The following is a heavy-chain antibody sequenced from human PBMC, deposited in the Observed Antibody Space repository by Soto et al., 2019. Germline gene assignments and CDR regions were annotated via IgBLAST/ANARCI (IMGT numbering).Heavy chain of an antibody. CDR1: GFTFNNYG. D-gene: IGHD1-7*01. V-gene: IGHV3-33*01. Sequence: QVQLVESGGGVVQPGRSLRLSCAASGFTFNNYGMHWVRQAPAKGLEWGAVIWYDGSYKYNADSVKGRFTISRDTSKNTLYLQMNSLRGEDTAVYHCARGNWNYGYFDYWGQGTLVTVSS. CDR3: ARGNWNYGYFDY. CDR2: IWYDGSYK. J-gene: IGHJ4*02.